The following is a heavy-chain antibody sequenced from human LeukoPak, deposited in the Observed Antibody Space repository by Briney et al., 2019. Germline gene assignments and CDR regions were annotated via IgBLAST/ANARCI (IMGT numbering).Heavy chain of an antibody. CDR3: ARDYGGNSGWFDP. V-gene: IGHV1-69*05. Sequence: ASVKVSCKASGGTFSSYAISWVRQAPGQGLEWMGGIIPIFGTANYAQKFQGRVTISRNTSISTAYMELSSLRSEDTAVYYCARDYGGNSGWFDPWGQGTLVTVSS. CDR2: IIPIFGTA. CDR1: GGTFSSYA. D-gene: IGHD4-23*01. J-gene: IGHJ5*02.